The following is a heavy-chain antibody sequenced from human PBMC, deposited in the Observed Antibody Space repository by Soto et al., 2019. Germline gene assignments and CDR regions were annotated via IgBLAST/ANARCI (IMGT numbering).Heavy chain of an antibody. CDR3: AHRILRTVFGLVTTTAIYFDF. CDR2: IYWDDDK. J-gene: IGHJ4*02. CDR1: GFSLTTSGVG. V-gene: IGHV2-5*02. Sequence: QITLNESGPTVVNPAETLTLTCTFSGFSLTTSGVGVGWIRQSPGKAPEWLAHIYWDDDKRYSASLKSRLTITKDTSKNQVVLTMASVDPADTATYYCAHRILRTVFGLVTTTAIYFDFWGQGTPVVVSS. D-gene: IGHD3-3*01.